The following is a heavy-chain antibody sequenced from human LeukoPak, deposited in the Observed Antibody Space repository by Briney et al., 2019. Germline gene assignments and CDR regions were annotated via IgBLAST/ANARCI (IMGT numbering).Heavy chain of an antibody. Sequence: ASVKVSCMASGYTLTGYYMHWVRQAPGPGPEWMVWINSNSRGTKYAQKFEGRVTMTSDTSTSTVQMDLGTLRSDDTAVYYCARENIEQWPAFDYWGQATPVTVSS. J-gene: IGHJ4*02. CDR3: ARENIEQWPAFDY. D-gene: IGHD2-8*01. V-gene: IGHV1-2*02. CDR1: GYTLTGYY. CDR2: INSNSRGT.